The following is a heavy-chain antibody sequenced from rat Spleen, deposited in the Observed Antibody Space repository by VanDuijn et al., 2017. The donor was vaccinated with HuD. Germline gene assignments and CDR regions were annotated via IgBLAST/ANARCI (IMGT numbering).Heavy chain of an antibody. CDR3: AKGFGYGGHILFDY. V-gene: IGHV5-25*01. CDR1: GFTFSSFA. J-gene: IGHJ2*01. D-gene: IGHD1-11*01. CDR2: ITSGGSNT. Sequence: EVQLVESGGGLVQPGRSLKLSCAASGFTFSSFAMAWVRQAPKKGLEWVATITSGGSNTYYPDSVKGRFTISRDNAKSTLYLQMDSLRSEDTATYYCAKGFGYGGHILFDYWGQGVMVTVSS.